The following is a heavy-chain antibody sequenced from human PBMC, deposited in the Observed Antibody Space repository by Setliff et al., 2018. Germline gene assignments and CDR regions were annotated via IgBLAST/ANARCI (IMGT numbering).Heavy chain of an antibody. Sequence: SETLSLTCTVSDGSLSTYYWSWIRQPPGKGLEWIGFISYSGITTYNVSLKSRVSIPVDTSKNQLSLTLSSVTAADTAVYYCVREGYSEYFQDWGRGTLVTVSS. D-gene: IGHD1-1*01. CDR3: VREGYSEYFQD. CDR1: DGSLSTYY. CDR2: ISYSGIT. J-gene: IGHJ1*01. V-gene: IGHV4-59*01.